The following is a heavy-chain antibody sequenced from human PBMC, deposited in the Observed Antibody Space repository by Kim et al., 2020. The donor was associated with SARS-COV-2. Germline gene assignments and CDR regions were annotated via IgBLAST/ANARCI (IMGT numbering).Heavy chain of an antibody. CDR2: IYSGGSST. CDR1: GFTFSSYA. Sequence: GGSLRLSCAASGFTFSSYAMSWVRQAPGKGLEWVSVIYSGGSSTYYADSVKGRFTISRDNSKNTLYLQMNSLRAEDTAVYYCAKHTLWSNGPPDYWGQGTLVTVSS. CDR3: AKHTLWSNGPPDY. D-gene: IGHD3-3*01. J-gene: IGHJ4*02. V-gene: IGHV3-23*03.